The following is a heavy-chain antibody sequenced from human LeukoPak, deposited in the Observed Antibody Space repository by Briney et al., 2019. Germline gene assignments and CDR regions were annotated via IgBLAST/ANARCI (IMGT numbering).Heavy chain of an antibody. Sequence: SVKVSCKASGYTFTDYYVHWVRQAPGQGLECMGWINPKSGGTSYAQKFQGRVTMTRDTSISTAYMELGRLRSDDTAVYYCARGGRDYGGYWGQGTLVSVSS. J-gene: IGHJ4*02. CDR1: GYTFTDYY. V-gene: IGHV1-2*02. CDR2: INPKSGGT. CDR3: ARGGRDYGGY.